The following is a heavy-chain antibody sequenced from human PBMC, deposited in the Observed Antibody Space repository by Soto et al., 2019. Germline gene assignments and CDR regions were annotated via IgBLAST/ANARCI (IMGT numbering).Heavy chain of an antibody. V-gene: IGHV3-64D*06. CDR2: ISSNGGST. J-gene: IGHJ4*02. CDR3: VKDRKYYDILTGYSYFDY. Sequence: SLRLSCSASGFTFSSYAMHWVRQAPGKGLEYVSAISSNGGSTYYADSVKGRFTISRDNSKNTLYLQMSSLRAEDTAVYYCVKDRKYYDILTGYSYFDYWGQGTLVTVSS. CDR1: GFTFSSYA. D-gene: IGHD3-9*01.